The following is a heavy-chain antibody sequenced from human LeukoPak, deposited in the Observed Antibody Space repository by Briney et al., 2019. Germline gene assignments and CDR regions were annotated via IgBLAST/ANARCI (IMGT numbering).Heavy chain of an antibody. CDR2: VYHSGST. CDR3: ARHDFWSGYSFDY. D-gene: IGHD3-3*01. V-gene: IGHV4-38-2*01. CDR1: GYSISSGYY. Sequence: SETLSLTCAVSGYSISSGYYWGWIRQPPGKGLECIGNVYHSGSTYYNPSLKSRVTISVDTSKNQFSLKLTSVTAADTAVYYCARHDFWSGYSFDYWGQGTLVTVSS. J-gene: IGHJ4*02.